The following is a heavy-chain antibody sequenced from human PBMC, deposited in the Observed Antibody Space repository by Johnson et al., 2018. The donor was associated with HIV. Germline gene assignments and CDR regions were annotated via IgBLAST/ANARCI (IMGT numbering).Heavy chain of an antibody. CDR2: ISYDGSNK. CDR1: GFTFSSYG. V-gene: IGHV3-33*05. Sequence: QMQLVESGGGVVQPGRSLRLSCAASGFTFSSYGMHWVRQAPGKGLEWVAFISYDGSNKYYTDSVKGRFTISRDNAKNSLYLQMNSLRAEDTALYYCARDPPPRSSGSDAFDIWGQGTMVTVSS. D-gene: IGHD6-19*01. J-gene: IGHJ3*02. CDR3: ARDPPPRSSGSDAFDI.